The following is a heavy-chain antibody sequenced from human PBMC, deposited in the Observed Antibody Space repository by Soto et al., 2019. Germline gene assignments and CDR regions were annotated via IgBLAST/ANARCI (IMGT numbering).Heavy chain of an antibody. CDR3: ARESAAAGLRRFDY. J-gene: IGHJ4*02. Sequence: ASVTVSCKASGYTFTSYGISWMRQPPGQGLEWMEWISAYNGNTNYAQKLQGRVTMTTDTSTSTAYMELRSLRSDDTAVYYCARESAAAGLRRFDYWGQGTLVTVSS. CDR1: GYTFTSYG. CDR2: ISAYNGNT. D-gene: IGHD6-13*01. V-gene: IGHV1-18*04.